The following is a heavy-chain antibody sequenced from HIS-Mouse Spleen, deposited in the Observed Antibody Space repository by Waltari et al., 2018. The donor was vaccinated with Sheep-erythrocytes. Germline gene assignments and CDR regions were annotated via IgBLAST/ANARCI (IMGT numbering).Heavy chain of an antibody. CDR2: ISSSSSYI. CDR3: ARVASGATFDY. D-gene: IGHD1-26*01. J-gene: IGHJ4*02. V-gene: IGHV3-21*01. Sequence: AASGFTFSSYSMNWVRQAPGQGLECVSSISSSSSYIYYADSVKGRFTISRDNAKNSLYLQMNSLRAEDTAVYYCARVASGATFDYWGQGTLVTVSS. CDR1: GFTFSSYS.